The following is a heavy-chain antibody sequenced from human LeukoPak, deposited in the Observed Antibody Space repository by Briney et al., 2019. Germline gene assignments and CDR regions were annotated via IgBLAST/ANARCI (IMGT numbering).Heavy chain of an antibody. D-gene: IGHD3-10*01. J-gene: IGHJ6*03. CDR2: ISAYNGNT. CDR3: ARVRYYGSGSYQPGVYYYYYMDV. CDR1: GYTFTSYG. V-gene: IGHV1-18*01. Sequence: ASVKVSCKASGYTFTSYGISWVRQAPGQGLEWMGWISAYNGNTNYAQKLQGRVTMTTDTSTSTAYMELRSLRSDDTAVYYCARVRYYGSGSYQPGVYYYYYMDVWGKGTTVTISS.